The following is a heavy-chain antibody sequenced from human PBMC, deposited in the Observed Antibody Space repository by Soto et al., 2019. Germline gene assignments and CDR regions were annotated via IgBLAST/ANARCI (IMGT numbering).Heavy chain of an antibody. Sequence: EVQLLESGGGLVQPGGSLRLSCAASGFTFSRYAMSWVRQAPGKGLEWVSAISGSGGTTYYADSVKGRFTFSRDNSKNTLYLQMHSLRAEDTAVYYCAKTANGWFSAFDIWGQGTMVTVSS. CDR1: GFTFSRYA. D-gene: IGHD6-19*01. CDR2: ISGSGGTT. V-gene: IGHV3-23*01. CDR3: AKTANGWFSAFDI. J-gene: IGHJ3*02.